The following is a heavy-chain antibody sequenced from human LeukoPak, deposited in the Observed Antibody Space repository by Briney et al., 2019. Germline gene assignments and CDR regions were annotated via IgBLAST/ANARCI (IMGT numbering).Heavy chain of an antibody. V-gene: IGHV3-21*01. J-gene: IGHJ6*03. CDR1: GFTFNSYS. CDR3: VRDPIVPGVTVYYYILV. CDR2: ISSSSSYI. D-gene: IGHD3-10*01. Sequence: KPGGSLRLSCAASGFTFNSYSMNWVRQAPGKGPGWVSSISSSSSYIYYADSVKGRFTISRDNAKNSLYLQMNSLRAQETPVYYCVRDPIVPGVTVYYYILVCGKGATVTVSS.